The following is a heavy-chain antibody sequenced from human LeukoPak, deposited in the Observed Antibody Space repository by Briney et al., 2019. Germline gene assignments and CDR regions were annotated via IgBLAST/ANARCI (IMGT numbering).Heavy chain of an antibody. J-gene: IGHJ4*02. CDR2: TRNKLNSYTT. D-gene: IGHD2-15*01. CDR3: VRSGYCRGGSCYSDYFGY. Sequence: PGGSLRLSCAASGFTSSDHYMDWVRQAPGKGLEWVGRTRNKLNSYTTEYAASVKGRFTISRDDSKNSLYLQMNSLKTEDTALYYCVRSGYCRGGSCYSDYFGYWGQGTLVTVSS. CDR1: GFTSSDHY. V-gene: IGHV3-72*01.